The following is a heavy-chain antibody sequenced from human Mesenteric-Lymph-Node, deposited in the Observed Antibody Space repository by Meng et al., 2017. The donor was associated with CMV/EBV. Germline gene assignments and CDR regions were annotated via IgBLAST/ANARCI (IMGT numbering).Heavy chain of an antibody. CDR3: AKDMKIYHLGSGTYLDF. CDR2: IQYGGSPR. J-gene: IGHJ4*02. D-gene: IGHD3-10*01. Sequence: GESLKISCGASGFTFSTSGMHWVRQSPGKGLEWVSFIQYGGSPRFYADTVTGRFTISRDDSRNTLFLQMNSLTTEDTAVYFCAKDMKIYHLGSGTYLDFWGQGTLVTVSS. CDR1: GFTFSTSG. V-gene: IGHV3-30*02.